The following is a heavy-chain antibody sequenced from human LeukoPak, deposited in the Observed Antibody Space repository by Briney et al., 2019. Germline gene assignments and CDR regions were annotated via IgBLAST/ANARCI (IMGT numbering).Heavy chain of an antibody. Sequence: SETLSLTCTVSGGSISSGSYYWSWIRQPAGKGLEWIGRIYSSGSTNYNPSLKSRVSISVDTSKNQFSLKLSSVTAADTAVYYCASNLYGSGNYFAYWGRGTLVTVSS. CDR1: GGSISSGSYY. V-gene: IGHV4-61*02. CDR3: ASNLYGSGNYFAY. J-gene: IGHJ4*02. D-gene: IGHD3-10*01. CDR2: IYSSGST.